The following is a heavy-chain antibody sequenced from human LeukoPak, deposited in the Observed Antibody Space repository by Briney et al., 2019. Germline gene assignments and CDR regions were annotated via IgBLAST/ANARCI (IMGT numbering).Heavy chain of an antibody. V-gene: IGHV4-59*01. CDR2: IHYTGST. Sequence: SETLSLTCLVSGGSISGSRWSWTRQPPGKGLEWIGYIHYTGSTDYNPSLRSRVTLSIDMSKNQFSLRLSSVTAADTAVYYCARHVGKRAFDIWGQGTMVTVSS. CDR1: GGSISGSR. J-gene: IGHJ3*02. D-gene: IGHD4-23*01. CDR3: ARHVGKRAFDI.